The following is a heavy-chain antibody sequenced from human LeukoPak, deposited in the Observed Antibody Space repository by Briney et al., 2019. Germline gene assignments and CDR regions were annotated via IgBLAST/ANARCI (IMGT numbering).Heavy chain of an antibody. Sequence: GGALRLPCGASGFTFISYSLNWFRRPPGRGRHGLSSFISSSSYTYYAGSVKGRFTISRDNAKNSLYLQMNSLRAEDTAVYYCARDHRYSGSHNWFDPWGQGTLVTVSS. CDR3: ARDHRYSGSHNWFDP. V-gene: IGHV3-21*01. CDR1: GFTFISYS. J-gene: IGHJ5*02. D-gene: IGHD1-26*01. CDR2: FISSSSYT.